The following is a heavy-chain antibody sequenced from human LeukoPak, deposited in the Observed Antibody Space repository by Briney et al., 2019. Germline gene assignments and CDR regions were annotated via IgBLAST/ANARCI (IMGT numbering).Heavy chain of an antibody. CDR2: IKLDGSEI. Sequence: GGSLRLSCAASGFTFSSYAMSWVRQAPGKGLEWVANIKLDGSEIYYVDSAKGRFTISRDNAKNSLYLQMNSLRAEDTAVYYCTRGAAAFDYWGQGTLVTVSS. V-gene: IGHV3-7*04. CDR3: TRGAAAFDY. D-gene: IGHD6-13*01. CDR1: GFTFSSYA. J-gene: IGHJ4*02.